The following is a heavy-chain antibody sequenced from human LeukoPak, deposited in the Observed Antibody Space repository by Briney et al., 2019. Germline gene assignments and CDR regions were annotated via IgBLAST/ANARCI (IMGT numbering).Heavy chain of an antibody. CDR1: GGSISSSS. V-gene: IGHV3-21*01. CDR3: ARGSDTAMVLFYYFDY. D-gene: IGHD5-18*01. CDR2: ISSSSSYI. Sequence: ETLSLTCTVSGGSISSSSYYWGWIRQPPGKGLEWVSSISSSSSYIYYADSVKGRFTISRDNAKNSLYLQMNTLRAEDTAVYYCARGSDTAMVLFYYFDYWGQGTLVTVSS. J-gene: IGHJ4*02.